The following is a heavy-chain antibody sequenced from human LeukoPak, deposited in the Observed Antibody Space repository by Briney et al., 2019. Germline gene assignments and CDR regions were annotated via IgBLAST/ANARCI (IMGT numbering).Heavy chain of an antibody. Sequence: PGGSLRLSCAASGFTFDDYGMSWVRQAPGKGLEWVSGINWNGGSTGYADSVKGRFTISRDNAKNSLYLQMNSLRAEDTAVYYCTRDVIRGTNLGYWGQGTLVTVSS. CDR1: GFTFDDYG. J-gene: IGHJ4*02. CDR3: TRDVIRGTNLGY. D-gene: IGHD3-10*01. V-gene: IGHV3-20*04. CDR2: INWNGGST.